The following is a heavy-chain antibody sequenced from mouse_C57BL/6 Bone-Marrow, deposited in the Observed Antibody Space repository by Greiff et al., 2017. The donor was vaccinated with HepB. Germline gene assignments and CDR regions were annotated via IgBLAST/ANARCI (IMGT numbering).Heavy chain of an antibody. CDR2: IDPEDGDT. J-gene: IGHJ2*01. D-gene: IGHD2-4*01. Sequence: VHVKQSGAELVRPGASVKLSCTASGFNIKDYYMHWVKQRPEQGLEWIGRIDPEDGDTEYAPKFQGKATMTADTSSNTAYLQLSSLTSEDTAVYYCTTWDYDGAYYFDYWGQGTTLTVSS. CDR1: GFNIKDYY. V-gene: IGHV14-1*01. CDR3: TTWDYDGAYYFDY.